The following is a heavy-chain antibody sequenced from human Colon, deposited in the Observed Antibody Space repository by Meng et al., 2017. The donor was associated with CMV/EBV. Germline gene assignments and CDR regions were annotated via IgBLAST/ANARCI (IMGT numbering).Heavy chain of an antibody. CDR3: GRAVGTLERYFDV. J-gene: IGHJ2*01. Sequence: CKASGYTFTNYYIHWMRQAPGQGLEWMGMINPSGGGTSYAPKFQGRVRMTRDTSTSTVYMDLSSLRSEDTAVYSCGRAVGTLERYFDVWGRGTLVTVSS. CDR1: GYTFTNYY. CDR2: INPSGGGT. D-gene: IGHD1-26*01. V-gene: IGHV1-46*03.